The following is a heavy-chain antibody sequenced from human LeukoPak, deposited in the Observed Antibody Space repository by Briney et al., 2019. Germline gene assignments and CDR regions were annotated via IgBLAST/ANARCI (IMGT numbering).Heavy chain of an antibody. J-gene: IGHJ4*02. D-gene: IGHD4-23*01. CDR3: ASAIDYGGNSANGGFDY. CDR1: GYTFTGYY. Sequence: ASVKVSCKASGYTFTGYYMHWVRQAPGQGLEWTGWINPNSGGTNYAQKFQGRVTMTRDTSISTAYMELSRLRSDDTAVYYCASAIDYGGNSANGGFDYWGQGTLVTVSS. CDR2: INPNSGGT. V-gene: IGHV1-2*02.